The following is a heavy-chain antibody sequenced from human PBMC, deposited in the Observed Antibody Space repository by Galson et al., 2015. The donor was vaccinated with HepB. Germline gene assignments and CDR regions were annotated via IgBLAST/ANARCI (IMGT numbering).Heavy chain of an antibody. CDR3: ARDWEGAVAGWSLGSWFDP. J-gene: IGHJ5*02. CDR2: IIPILGIA. V-gene: IGHV1-69*04. D-gene: IGHD6-19*01. CDR1: GGTFSSYT. Sequence: SVKVSCKASGGTFSSYTISWVRQAPGQGLEWMGRIIPILGIANYAQKFQGRVTITADKSTSTAYMELSSLRSEDTAVYYCARDWEGAVAGWSLGSWFDPWGQGTLVTVSS.